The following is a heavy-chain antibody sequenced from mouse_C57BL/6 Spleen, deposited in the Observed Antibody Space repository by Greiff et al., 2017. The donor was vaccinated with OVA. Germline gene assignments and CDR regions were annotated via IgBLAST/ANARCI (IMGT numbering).Heavy chain of an antibody. CDR3: ARKGGGALGY. J-gene: IGHJ4*01. CDR2: IDPSDSYT. V-gene: IGHV1-69*01. CDR1: GYTFTSYW. Sequence: QVQLQQPGAELVMPGASVKLSCKASGYTFTSYWMHWVKQRPGQGLEWIGEIDPSDSYTNYNQKFKDKSTLTVDKSSSTAYMQSSSLTSEDSSVYYCARKGGGALGYWGQRTSGTV.